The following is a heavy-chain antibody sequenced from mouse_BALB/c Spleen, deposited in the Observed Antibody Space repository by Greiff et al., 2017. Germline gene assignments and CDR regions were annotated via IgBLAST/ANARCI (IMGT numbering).Heavy chain of an antibody. CDR2: INPSTGYT. CDR1: GYTFTSYW. Sequence: VQLQQSGAELAKPGASVKMSCKASGYTFTSYWMHWVKQRPGQGLEWIGYINPSTGYTEYNQKFKDKATLTADKSSSTAYMQLSSLTSEDSAVYYCARSLLRSFAYWGQGTLVTVSA. CDR3: ARSLLRSFAY. D-gene: IGHD1-1*01. J-gene: IGHJ3*01. V-gene: IGHV1-7*01.